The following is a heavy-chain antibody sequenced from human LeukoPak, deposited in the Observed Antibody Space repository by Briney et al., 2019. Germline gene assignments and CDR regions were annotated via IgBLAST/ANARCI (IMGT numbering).Heavy chain of an antibody. J-gene: IGHJ4*02. CDR1: GGSFSGYY. CDR3: ASLPIAAAGTWTYYFDY. CDR2: INHSGST. Sequence: SETLSLTCAVYGGSFSGYYCSWIRQPPGKGLEWIGEINHSGSTNYNPSLKSRVTISVDTSKNQFSLKLSSVTAADTAVYYCASLPIAAAGTWTYYFDYWGQGTLVTVSS. V-gene: IGHV4-34*01. D-gene: IGHD6-13*01.